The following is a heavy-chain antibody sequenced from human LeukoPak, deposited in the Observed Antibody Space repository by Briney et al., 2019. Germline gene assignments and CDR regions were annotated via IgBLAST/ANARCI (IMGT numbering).Heavy chain of an antibody. CDR3: AKDYDILTGYSLGAFDI. J-gene: IGHJ3*02. D-gene: IGHD3-9*01. CDR2: ISGSGGST. Sequence: GGSLRLSRAASGFTFSSYAMSWVRQAPGKGLEWVSAISGSGGSTYYADSVKGRFTISRDNSKNTLYLQMNSLRAEDTAVYYCAKDYDILTGYSLGAFDIWGQGTMVTVSS. V-gene: IGHV3-23*01. CDR1: GFTFSSYA.